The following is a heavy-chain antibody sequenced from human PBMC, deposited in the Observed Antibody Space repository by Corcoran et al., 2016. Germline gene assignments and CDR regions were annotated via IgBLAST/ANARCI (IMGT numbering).Heavy chain of an antibody. V-gene: IGHV5-51*01. J-gene: IGHJ6*02. CDR2: IYPGDSDT. D-gene: IGHD2-15*01. Sequence: EVQLVQAGAEVKKPGESLKISCKGSGYSFTSYWIGWVRQMPGKGLEWMGIIYPGDSDTRYSPSFQGQVTISADKSISTAYLQWTSLKASDTAMYYCAREAGYCSGGSCYSQTRYYYYGMDVWGQGTTVTVSS. CDR1: GYSFTSYW. CDR3: AREAGYCSGGSCYSQTRYYYYGMDV.